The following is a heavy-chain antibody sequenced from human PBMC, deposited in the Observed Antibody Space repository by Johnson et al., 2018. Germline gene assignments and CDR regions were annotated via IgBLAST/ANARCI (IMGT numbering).Heavy chain of an antibody. Sequence: QVQLVESGAEVKKXGSSVKVSCKASGGTFSSYAISWVRQAPGQGLEWLGGIIPLFGTVNYAQNFQGRVTITADESTSTACMELSSLRSEDTAVYYCARVDSGSYQFDYWGQGTLVTVSS. J-gene: IGHJ4*02. D-gene: IGHD1-26*01. V-gene: IGHV1-69*01. CDR1: GGTFSSYA. CDR2: IIPLFGTV. CDR3: ARVDSGSYQFDY.